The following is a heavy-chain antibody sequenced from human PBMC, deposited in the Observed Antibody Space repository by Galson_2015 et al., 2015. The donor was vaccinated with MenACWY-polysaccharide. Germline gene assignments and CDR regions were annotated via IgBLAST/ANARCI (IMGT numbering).Heavy chain of an antibody. V-gene: IGHV3-33*08. CDR3: ARVLSPLAAPGYYLDY. J-gene: IGHJ4*02. CDR1: GFTFSSYA. Sequence: SLRLSCAASGFTFSSYAMSWVRQAPGKGLEWVAVIWYDGSNKYYADSVKGRFTISRDNSKNTLYLQMNSLRAEDTAVYYCARVLSPLAAPGYYLDYWGQGTLVTVSS. D-gene: IGHD6-19*01. CDR2: IWYDGSNK.